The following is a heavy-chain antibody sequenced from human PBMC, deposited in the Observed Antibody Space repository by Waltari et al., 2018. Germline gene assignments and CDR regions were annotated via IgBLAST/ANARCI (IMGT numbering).Heavy chain of an antibody. V-gene: IGHV4-59*01. CDR3: ARGGRQLVDY. CDR2: IYYSGST. Sequence: QVQLQESGPGLVKPSETLSLTCTVSGGSISSYYWSWIRQPPGKGLEWIGYIYYSGSTNYNPSLKSRVTISVDTSKNQFSLKLSSVTAADTAVYYCARGGRQLVDYWGQGTLATVSS. CDR1: GGSISSYY. D-gene: IGHD6-13*01. J-gene: IGHJ4*02.